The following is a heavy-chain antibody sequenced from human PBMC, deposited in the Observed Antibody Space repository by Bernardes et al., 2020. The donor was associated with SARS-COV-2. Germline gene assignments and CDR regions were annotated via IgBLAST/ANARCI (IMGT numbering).Heavy chain of an antibody. D-gene: IGHD3-9*01. CDR3: AREPEMSTIDY. V-gene: IGHV4-59*01. CDR1: GGSISGYY. CDR2: IFYTGST. J-gene: IGHJ4*02. Sequence: TLSLTCTFSGGSISGYYWSWLRQPPGKGLECIGYIFYTGSTNYNPSLKSRVTISVDTSKNQFSLNLSSVTAADTAVYYCAREPEMSTIDYWGQGTLVTVSS.